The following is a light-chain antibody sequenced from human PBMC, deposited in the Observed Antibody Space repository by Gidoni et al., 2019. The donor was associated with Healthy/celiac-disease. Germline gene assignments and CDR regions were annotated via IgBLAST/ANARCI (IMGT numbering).Light chain of an antibody. CDR1: QSVLYSSNNKNY. Sequence: DIGMTQSPDSLAVSLGERATINCKSSQSVLYSSNNKNYLAWYQQKPGQPPKLLIYWESTRESGVPDRFSGSGSGTDFTLTISSLQAEDVAVYYCQQYYSTPQLTFGGGTKVEIK. CDR3: QQYYSTPQLT. CDR2: WES. J-gene: IGKJ4*01. V-gene: IGKV4-1*01.